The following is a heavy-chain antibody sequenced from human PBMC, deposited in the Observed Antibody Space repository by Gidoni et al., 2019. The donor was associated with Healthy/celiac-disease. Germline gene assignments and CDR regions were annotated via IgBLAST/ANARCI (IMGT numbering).Heavy chain of an antibody. CDR2: ISSSSSYT. CDR1: GFTFSAYY. D-gene: IGHD5-12*01. J-gene: IGHJ3*02. V-gene: IGHV3-11*05. Sequence: QVQLVESGGGLVKPGGSLRLSCAASGFTFSAYYMSWIRPAPGKGLEWVSYISSSSSYTNYADSVKGRFTISRDNAKNSLYLQMNSLRAEDTAVYYCARVRDGYNYGDAFDIWGQGTMVTVSS. CDR3: ARVRDGYNYGDAFDI.